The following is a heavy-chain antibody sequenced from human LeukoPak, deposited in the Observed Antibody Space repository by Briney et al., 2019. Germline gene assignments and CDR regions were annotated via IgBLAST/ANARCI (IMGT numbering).Heavy chain of an antibody. V-gene: IGHV3-15*05. D-gene: IGHD3-10*01. Sequence: PGGSLRLSCAASGFTFSNAGMSWVRQAPGKGLEWVGRIKSKTDGGATDYAAPVKGRFAISRDDSKNTLYLEMNSLRTEDTAVYYCTTCGRGVTQNPLFDYWGQGTLVTVSS. CDR3: TTCGRGVTQNPLFDY. J-gene: IGHJ4*02. CDR2: IKSKTDGGAT. CDR1: GFTFSNAG.